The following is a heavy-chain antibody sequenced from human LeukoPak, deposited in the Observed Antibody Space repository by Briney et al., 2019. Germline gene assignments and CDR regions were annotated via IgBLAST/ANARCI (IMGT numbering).Heavy chain of an antibody. CDR1: GYTFTSYD. V-gene: IGHV1-8*03. D-gene: IGHD2-2*01. J-gene: IGHJ6*03. CDR2: MNPNSGNT. CDR3: ARSPPLAAAMPPSLYYMDV. Sequence: GASVKVSCKASGYTFTSYDINWVRQATGQGLEWMGWMNPNSGNTGYAQKFQGRVTITRNTSISTAYMELSSLRSEDTAVYYCARSPPLAAAMPPSLYYMDVWGKGTTVTVSS.